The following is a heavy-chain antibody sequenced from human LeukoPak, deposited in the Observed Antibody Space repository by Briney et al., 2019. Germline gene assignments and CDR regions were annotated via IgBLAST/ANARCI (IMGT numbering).Heavy chain of an antibody. J-gene: IGHJ4*02. CDR1: GYTFTGYY. CDR3: ARSSRSGSYYSQYFDY. Sequence: GASVKVSCKASGYTFTGYYMHWVRQAPGQGLEWMGWINPNSGGTNYTQKFQGRVTMTRDTSISTAYMELSRLRSDDTAVYYCARSSRSGSYYSQYFDYWGQGTLVTVSS. D-gene: IGHD1-26*01. V-gene: IGHV1-2*02. CDR2: INPNSGGT.